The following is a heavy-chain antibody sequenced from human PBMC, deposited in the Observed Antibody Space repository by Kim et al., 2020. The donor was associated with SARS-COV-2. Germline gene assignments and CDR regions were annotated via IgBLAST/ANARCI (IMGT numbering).Heavy chain of an antibody. CDR2: IIPIFGTA. CDR3: ARDPRGGSGSMTYYGMDV. V-gene: IGHV1-69*13. CDR1: GGTFSSYA. Sequence: SVKVSCKASGGTFSSYAISWVRQAPGQGLEWMGGIIPIFGTANYAQKFQGRVTITADESTSTAYMELSSLRSEDTAVYYCARDPRGGSGSMTYYGMDVWGQGTTVTVSS. D-gene: IGHD3-22*01. J-gene: IGHJ6*02.